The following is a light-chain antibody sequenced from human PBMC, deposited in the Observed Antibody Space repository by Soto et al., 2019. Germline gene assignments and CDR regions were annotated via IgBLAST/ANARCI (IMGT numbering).Light chain of an antibody. CDR2: NNN. J-gene: IGLJ1*01. CDR3: AAWDDSLIGYV. CDR1: RSNIGSQN. V-gene: IGLV1-44*01. Sequence: QTVVTQPPSTSGTPGQRVTISCSGSRSNIGSQNVNWYQQLPGTAPKLLIYNNNQRPSGVPDRFSGSKSGTSASLAISGLQSEDEAAYYCAAWDDSLIGYVFGTGTQLTV.